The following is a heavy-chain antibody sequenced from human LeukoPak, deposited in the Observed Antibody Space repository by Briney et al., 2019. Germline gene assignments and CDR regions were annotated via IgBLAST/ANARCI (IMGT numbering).Heavy chain of an antibody. V-gene: IGHV1-8*03. CDR3: ARVPARNYYYYYMDV. CDR2: MNPNSGNI. Sequence: ASVKVSCKASGYTFTSYDINWVRQATGQGLEWMGWMNPNSGNIGYAQKFQGRVTITRNTSISTAYMELSSLRSEDTAVYYCARVPARNYYYYYMDVWGKGTTVTVSS. CDR1: GYTFTSYD. D-gene: IGHD2-2*01. J-gene: IGHJ6*03.